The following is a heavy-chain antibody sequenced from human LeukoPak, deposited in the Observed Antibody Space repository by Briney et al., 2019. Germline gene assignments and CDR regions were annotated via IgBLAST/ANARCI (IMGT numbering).Heavy chain of an antibody. CDR1: GGTFSSYA. CDR3: ARVGLVVVPDAFDI. D-gene: IGHD3-22*01. J-gene: IGHJ3*02. Sequence: SVKVSCKASGGTFSSYAISWVRQAPGQGLEWMGGIIPIFGTANYAQKFQGRVTITADESTSTAYMELSSLRSEDTAVYYCARVGLVVVPDAFDIWGQGTMVTVSS. CDR2: IIPIFGTA. V-gene: IGHV1-69*01.